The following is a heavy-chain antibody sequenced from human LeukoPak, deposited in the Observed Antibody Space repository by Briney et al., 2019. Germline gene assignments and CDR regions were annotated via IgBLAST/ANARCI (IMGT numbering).Heavy chain of an antibody. Sequence: GGSLRLSCAASGLRFSDYYVSWIRQAPGKGLQWVSYISSGGDIMHYADSVKGRFTSSRDNAKNSGYLEMNSLGAEDTAVYYCAKSVWWFGELSGGFDIWGQGTMVTVSS. CDR3: AKSVWWFGELSGGFDI. CDR1: GLRFSDYY. V-gene: IGHV3-11*01. D-gene: IGHD3-10*01. J-gene: IGHJ3*02. CDR2: ISSGGDIM.